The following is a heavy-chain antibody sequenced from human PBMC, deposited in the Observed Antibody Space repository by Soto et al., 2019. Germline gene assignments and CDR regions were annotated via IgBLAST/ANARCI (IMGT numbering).Heavy chain of an antibody. Sequence: GGSLRLSCAASGFTFDDYAMHWVRQAPGKGLEWVSLISWDGGSTYYADSVKGRFTISRDNSKNSLYLQMNSLRAEDTALYYCAKGGYSSSWYSDYYYGMDVWGQGNTVTVSS. CDR3: AKGGYSSSWYSDYYYGMDV. J-gene: IGHJ6*02. D-gene: IGHD6-13*01. CDR1: GFTFDDYA. V-gene: IGHV3-43D*04. CDR2: ISWDGGST.